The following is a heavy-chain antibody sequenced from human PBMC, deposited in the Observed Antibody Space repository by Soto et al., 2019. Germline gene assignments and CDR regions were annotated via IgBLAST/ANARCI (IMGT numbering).Heavy chain of an antibody. V-gene: IGHV3-23*01. CDR2: ISSSGYST. CDR3: AKGSVVVAAKFDS. D-gene: IGHD2-21*02. CDR1: GFTFNNYA. Sequence: GGSLRLSCAASGFTFNNYAMSWVRQAPGKGLEWVSAISSSGYSTYYADSVKGRFTISRDNSKNTVYLQMNNLRAENTAVYYCAKGSVVVAAKFDSWGQGTLVTVSS. J-gene: IGHJ4*02.